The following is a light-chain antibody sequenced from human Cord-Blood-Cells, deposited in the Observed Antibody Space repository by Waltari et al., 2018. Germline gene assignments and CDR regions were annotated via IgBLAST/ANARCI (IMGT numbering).Light chain of an antibody. CDR2: WAS. V-gene: IGKV4-1*01. J-gene: IGKJ4*01. CDR1: QSVLYSSNNKNY. Sequence: DIVMTQSPDSLAVSLGERATINCKSSQSVLYSSNNKNYLAWYPQKPGQPPKLLMYWASTREAGVPDRFSGSGSGTDFTLTISSLQAEDVAVYYCQQYYSTPRTFGGGTKVEIK. CDR3: QQYYSTPRT.